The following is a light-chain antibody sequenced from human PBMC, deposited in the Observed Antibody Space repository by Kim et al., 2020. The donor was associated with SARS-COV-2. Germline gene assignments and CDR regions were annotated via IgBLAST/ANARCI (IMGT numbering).Light chain of an antibody. J-gene: IGLJ2*01. CDR3: QAWDRKTAV. CDR1: KLGDKF. V-gene: IGLV3-1*01. CDR2: QDD. Sequence: SYELTQPPSVSVSPGQTASITCSGNKLGDKFAFWYQQKPGQSPVVVIYQDDKRPSGIPGRFSGSNSGNTATLTISGTLPMDEADYYCQAWDRKTAVFGGG.